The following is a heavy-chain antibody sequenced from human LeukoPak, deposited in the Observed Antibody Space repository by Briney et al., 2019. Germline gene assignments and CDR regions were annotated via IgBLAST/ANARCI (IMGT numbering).Heavy chain of an antibody. J-gene: IGHJ4*02. V-gene: IGHV3-64*01. Sequence: GGSLRLSCAASGFTFSYFAMHWVRQAPGKGLEYVSANSSDGASTHYANSVKDRFITSRDNTKNTLYLQMDSLRAEDMAVYYCARGGAEAVWGQGTLVIVSS. CDR2: NSSDGAST. CDR1: GFTFSYFA. D-gene: IGHD6-19*01. CDR3: ARGGAEAV.